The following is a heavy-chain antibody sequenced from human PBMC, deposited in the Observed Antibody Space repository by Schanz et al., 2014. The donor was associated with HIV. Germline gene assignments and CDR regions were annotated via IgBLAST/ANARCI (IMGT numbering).Heavy chain of an antibody. CDR2: ISHDGSKK. V-gene: IGHV3-30*18. CDR1: GFTFSSYG. D-gene: IGHD3-22*01. J-gene: IGHJ4*02. CDR3: AKPEYDSRGNSQSHFDY. Sequence: VQMLESGGGSVQPGGSLRLSCAASGFTFSSYGMYWVRQAPGKGLEWVAVISHDGSKKYYADSVRGRITISRDNSKNTLYLEMTTLRTEDTAVYYCAKPEYDSRGNSQSHFDYWGQGTLVTVSS.